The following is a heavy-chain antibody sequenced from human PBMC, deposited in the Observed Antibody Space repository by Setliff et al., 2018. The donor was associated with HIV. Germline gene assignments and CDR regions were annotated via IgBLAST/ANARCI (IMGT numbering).Heavy chain of an antibody. CDR3: ARAPPGIQNDAFDI. J-gene: IGHJ3*02. V-gene: IGHV4-39*01. CDR1: GGSISSSNYY. CDR2: IFYSGYT. Sequence: PSETLSLTCTVSGGSISSSNYYWGWIRQPPGKGREWIGSIFYSGYTNYNPSLKSRVTISFDTSQNQFSLKLSSVTAADTAVFYCARAPPGIQNDAFDIWGQGAMVTVSS.